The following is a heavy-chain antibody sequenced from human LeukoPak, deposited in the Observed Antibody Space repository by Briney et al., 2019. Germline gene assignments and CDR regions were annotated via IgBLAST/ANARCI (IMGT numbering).Heavy chain of an antibody. CDR3: AKGGDFWSGYSPYFDY. CDR1: GFTFSSYW. CDR2: IKQDGSEK. V-gene: IGHV3-7*03. J-gene: IGHJ4*02. D-gene: IGHD3-3*01. Sequence: PGGSLRLSCVVSGFTFSSYWMSWVRQAPGKGLEWVANIKQDGSEKYYVDSVKGRFTMSRDNAKNSLYLQMNSLRAEDTAVYYCAKGGDFWSGYSPYFDYWGQGTLVTVSS.